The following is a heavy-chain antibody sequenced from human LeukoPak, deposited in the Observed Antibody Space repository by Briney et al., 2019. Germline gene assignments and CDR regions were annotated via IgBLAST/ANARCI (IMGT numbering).Heavy chain of an antibody. Sequence: GGSLRLSCAASGFTFSSYGMHWVRQAPGKGLEGVAVIWYDGSNKYYADSVKGRFTISRDNSKNTLYLQMNSLRAEDTAVYYCASISGSYPDAFDIWGQGTMVTVSS. V-gene: IGHV3-33*01. CDR3: ASISGSYPDAFDI. D-gene: IGHD1-26*01. CDR2: IWYDGSNK. CDR1: GFTFSSYG. J-gene: IGHJ3*02.